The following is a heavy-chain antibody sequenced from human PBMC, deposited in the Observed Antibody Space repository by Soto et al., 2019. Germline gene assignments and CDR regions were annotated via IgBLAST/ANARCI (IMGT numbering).Heavy chain of an antibody. J-gene: IGHJ4*02. CDR3: ARGSEAYDSSGYTGLE. Sequence: SVKVSCKASGGTFSSYAISWVRQAPGQGLEWRGGIIPIFGTANYAQKFQGRVTITADESTSTAYMELSSLRSEDTAVYYCARGSEAYDSSGYTGLEWGEGTRVTVSS. D-gene: IGHD3-22*01. CDR1: GGTFSSYA. CDR2: IIPIFGTA. V-gene: IGHV1-69*13.